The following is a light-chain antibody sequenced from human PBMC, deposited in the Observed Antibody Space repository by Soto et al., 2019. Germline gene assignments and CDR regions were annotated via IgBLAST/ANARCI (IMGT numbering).Light chain of an antibody. V-gene: IGKV3-20*01. CDR3: QKYGSSPPLT. CDR2: GVS. J-gene: IGKJ4*01. CDR1: QSIGSSY. Sequence: EIVLTQSPGTLSLSPGDRATLSCRDSQSIGSSYLVWFQQKAGQAPRLLIYGVSNRATGIPDRLSGSGSGTDFILTISRPEHEDFAVYYCQKYGSSPPLTFGGGTKVDIK.